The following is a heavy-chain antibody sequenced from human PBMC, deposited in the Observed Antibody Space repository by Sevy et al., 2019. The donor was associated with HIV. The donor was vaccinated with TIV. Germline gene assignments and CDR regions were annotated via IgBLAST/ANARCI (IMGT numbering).Heavy chain of an antibody. Sequence: GGSLRLSCVASGFTFTNAWMDWVRQAPGKGLEWVGRIKSKTDGETTAYAAPVKGRFNISRDDSKNTLYLQMNSLTTEDTAVYYCTTKAPIAAVGTDYWGQGTLVTVSS. CDR3: TTKAPIAAVGTDY. CDR1: GFTFTNAW. D-gene: IGHD6-13*01. CDR2: IKSKTDGETT. V-gene: IGHV3-15*07. J-gene: IGHJ4*02.